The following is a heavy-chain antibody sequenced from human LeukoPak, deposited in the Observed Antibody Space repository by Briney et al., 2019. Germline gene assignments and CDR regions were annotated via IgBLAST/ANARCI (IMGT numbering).Heavy chain of an antibody. CDR2: IIPIFGTA. CDR1: GYTFTTYY. D-gene: IGHD6-19*01. Sequence: SVKVSCKASGYTFTTYYIHWVRRAPGQGLEWMGGIIPIFGTANYAQKFPGRVTITADESTSTAYMELSSLRSEDTAVYYCARDSSGSSGWYGIDYWGQGTLVTVSS. V-gene: IGHV1-69*13. J-gene: IGHJ4*02. CDR3: ARDSSGSSGWYGIDY.